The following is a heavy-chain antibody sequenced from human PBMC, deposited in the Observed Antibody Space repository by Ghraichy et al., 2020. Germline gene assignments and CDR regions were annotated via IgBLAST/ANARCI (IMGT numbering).Heavy chain of an antibody. CDR2: IYSGGNT. J-gene: IGHJ4*02. V-gene: IGHV3-66*01. Sequence: ETLSLTCAASGFTVSSNYMNWVRQAPGKGLEWVSVIYSGGNTYYADSVKGRFTISRDNSKNTLYLQMNSLRAEDTAVYYCARDLKVRGSYYGQDYWGQGTLVTVSS. CDR1: GFTVSSNY. CDR3: ARDLKVRGSYYGQDY. D-gene: IGHD1-26*01.